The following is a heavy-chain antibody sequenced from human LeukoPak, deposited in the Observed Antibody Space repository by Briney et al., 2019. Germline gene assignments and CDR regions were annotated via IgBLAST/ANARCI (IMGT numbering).Heavy chain of an antibody. CDR2: INGGGDDT. V-gene: IGHV3-23*01. J-gene: IGHJ5*02. CDR1: GFTFTTYA. Sequence: HTGGSLRLSCAASGFTFTTYAMSWVRQAPGKGLEWVSGINGGGDDTHCADSVKGRFTISRDNAKNSLYLQMNSLRAEDTAVYYCARSYCSGGSCRNWFDPWGQGTLVTVSS. D-gene: IGHD2-15*01. CDR3: ARSYCSGGSCRNWFDP.